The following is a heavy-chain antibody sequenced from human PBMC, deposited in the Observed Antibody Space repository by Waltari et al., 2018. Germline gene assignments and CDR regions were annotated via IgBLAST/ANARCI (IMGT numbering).Heavy chain of an antibody. Sequence: QVQLVQSGAEVKKPGASVKVSCKASGYTFSDFDITWVRQAAGQGREWMGWMNPNNGETGYAQKFQGRVVMTSDTSISTAYLDLSSLRSEDTPVYYCARGRRRSSTCYGVCDWFDPWGQGTLVTVSS. CDR3: ARGRRRSSTCYGVCDWFDP. D-gene: IGHD3-3*01. CDR1: GYTFSDFD. CDR2: MNPNNGET. J-gene: IGHJ5*02. V-gene: IGHV1-8*01.